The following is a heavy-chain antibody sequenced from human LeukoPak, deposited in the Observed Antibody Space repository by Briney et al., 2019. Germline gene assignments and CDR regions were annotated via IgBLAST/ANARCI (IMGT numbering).Heavy chain of an antibody. V-gene: IGHV1-8*03. CDR2: VNPYNDKT. CDR3: ARGRRLRGVTSRPIYYYYYMDV. D-gene: IGHD3-10*01. CDR1: GYTFNTFD. Sequence: ASVKLSCKASGYTFNTFDINWVRQATGQGPEWMGWVNPYNDKTVYAPKFQGRVSISSNNSINTAYMEFSGLKSDDTAVYYCARGRRLRGVTSRPIYYYYYMDVWGGGTTVTVPS. J-gene: IGHJ6*03.